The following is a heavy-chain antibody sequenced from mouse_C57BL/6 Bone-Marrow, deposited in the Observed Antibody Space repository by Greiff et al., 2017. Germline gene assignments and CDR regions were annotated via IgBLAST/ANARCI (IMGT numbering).Heavy chain of an antibody. V-gene: IGHV1-69*01. J-gene: IGHJ1*03. D-gene: IGHD2-5*01. CDR2: IDPSDSYT. CDR3: ARPYYSNYWYFDV. Sequence: VQLQQSGAELVMPGASVKLFCQASGHTFTSYWMHRVKQRPGQGLEWIGEIDPSDSYTNYNQQFKGKSTLTVDKSSCTAYMQLSSLPSEDSAVYYCARPYYSNYWYFDVWGTGTTVTGSS. CDR1: GHTFTSYW.